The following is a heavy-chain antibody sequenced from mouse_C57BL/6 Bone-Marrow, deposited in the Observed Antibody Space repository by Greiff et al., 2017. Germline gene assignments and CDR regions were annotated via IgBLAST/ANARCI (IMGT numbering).Heavy chain of an antibody. J-gene: IGHJ2*01. V-gene: IGHV1-55*01. D-gene: IGHD2-2*01. CDR1: GYTFTSYW. Sequence: VQLVESGAELVKPGASVKMSCKASGYTFTSYWITWVKQRPGQGLEWIGDIYPGSGSTNYNEKFKSKATLTVDTSSSTAYMQLSSLTSEDSAVYYCARGWLPFDYWGQGTTLTVSS. CDR3: ARGWLPFDY. CDR2: IYPGSGST.